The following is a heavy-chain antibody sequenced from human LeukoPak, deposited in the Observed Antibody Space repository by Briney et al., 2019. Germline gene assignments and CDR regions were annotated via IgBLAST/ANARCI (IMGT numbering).Heavy chain of an antibody. Sequence: SETLSLTCAVYGGSFSGYYWSWIRQPPGKGLEWIGEINHSGSTNYNPSLKSRVTISVDTSKNQFSLKLSSVTAADTAVYYCARGSGSHSWAYYYYGMDVWGQGTTVTVSS. D-gene: IGHD1-26*01. CDR1: GGSFSGYY. V-gene: IGHV4-34*01. J-gene: IGHJ6*02. CDR3: ARGSGSHSWAYYYYGMDV. CDR2: INHSGST.